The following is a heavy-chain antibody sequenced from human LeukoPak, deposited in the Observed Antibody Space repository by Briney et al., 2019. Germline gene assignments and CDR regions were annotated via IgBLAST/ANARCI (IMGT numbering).Heavy chain of an antibody. CDR1: GFTFSSYG. Sequence: PGGSLRLSCAASGFTFSSYGMHWVRQVPGKGLEWVAVISYDGSNKYYADSVKGRFTISRDNSKNTLYLQMNSLRAEDTAVYYCANRIGGYGSLWGQGTLVTVSS. D-gene: IGHD5-12*01. V-gene: IGHV3-30*18. J-gene: IGHJ4*02. CDR2: ISYDGSNK. CDR3: ANRIGGYGSL.